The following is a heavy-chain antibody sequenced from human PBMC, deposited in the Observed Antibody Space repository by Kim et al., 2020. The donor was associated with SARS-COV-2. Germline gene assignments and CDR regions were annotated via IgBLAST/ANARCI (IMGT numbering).Heavy chain of an antibody. D-gene: IGHD5-12*01. CDR3: TTAGYSGYDWDYFDY. J-gene: IGHJ4*02. Sequence: GGSLRLSYAASGFTFSNAWMSWVRQAPGKGLEWVGRIKSKTDGGTTDYAAPVKGRFTISRDDSKNTLYLQMNSLKTEDTAVYYCTTAGYSGYDWDYFDYWGQGTLVTVSS. V-gene: IGHV3-15*01. CDR2: IKSKTDGGTT. CDR1: GFTFSNAW.